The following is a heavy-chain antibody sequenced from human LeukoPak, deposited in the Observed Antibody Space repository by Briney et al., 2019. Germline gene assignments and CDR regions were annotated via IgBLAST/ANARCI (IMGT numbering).Heavy chain of an antibody. CDR1: GYRFTNYW. J-gene: IGHJ4*02. CDR3: ARRYCSGGSCNFDY. CDR2: IYPSDSDT. V-gene: IGHV5-51*01. D-gene: IGHD2-15*01. Sequence: GESLKISCKGSGYRFTNYWIGWVRQMPGKGLEWMGSIYPSDSDTRYSPSFQGQVTISADKSISTAYLQWSSLKASDTAMFYCARRYCSGGSCNFDYWGQGTLVTVSS.